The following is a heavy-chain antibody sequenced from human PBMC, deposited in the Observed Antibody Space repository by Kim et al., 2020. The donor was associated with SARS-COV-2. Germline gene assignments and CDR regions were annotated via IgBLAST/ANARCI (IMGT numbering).Heavy chain of an antibody. D-gene: IGHD2-8*01. CDR2: INHSGST. CDR1: GGSFSGYY. Sequence: SETLSLTCAVYGGSFSGYYWSWIRQPPGKGLEWIGEINHSGSTNYNPSLKSRVTISVDTSKNQFSLKLSSVTAADTAVYYCATSSDDCTNGVCYGLFD. J-gene: IGHJ3*01. V-gene: IGHV4-34*01. CDR3: ATSSDDCTNGVCYGLFD.